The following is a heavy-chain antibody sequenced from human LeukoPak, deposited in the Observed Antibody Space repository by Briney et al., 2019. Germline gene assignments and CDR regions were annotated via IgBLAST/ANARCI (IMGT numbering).Heavy chain of an antibody. CDR2: ISYDGSNK. J-gene: IGHJ3*02. CDR1: GFTFSSYG. Sequence: GGSLRLSCAASGFTFSSYGMHWVRQAPGKGLEWVAVISYDGSNKYYADSVKGRFAISRDNSKNTLYLQMNSLRAEDTAVYYCAKEQGYYDILTGPSDAFDIWGQGKMVTVSS. V-gene: IGHV3-30*18. D-gene: IGHD3-9*01. CDR3: AKEQGYYDILTGPSDAFDI.